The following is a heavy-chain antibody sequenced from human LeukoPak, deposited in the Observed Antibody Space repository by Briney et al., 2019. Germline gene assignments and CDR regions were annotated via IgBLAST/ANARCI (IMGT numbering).Heavy chain of an antibody. V-gene: IGHV3-21*01. CDR3: VRLRRNSDSSGYYYYYDY. Sequence: PGGSLRLSCAASQFTFSSYIMNWVRQAPGKGLEWVSSINRGATHIYYADSLRGRFIISRDDAKNSLYLQMNSLRAEDTAVYYCVRLRRNSDSSGYYYYYDYWGQGTLVTASS. CDR1: QFTFSSYI. CDR2: INRGATHI. D-gene: IGHD3-22*01. J-gene: IGHJ4*02.